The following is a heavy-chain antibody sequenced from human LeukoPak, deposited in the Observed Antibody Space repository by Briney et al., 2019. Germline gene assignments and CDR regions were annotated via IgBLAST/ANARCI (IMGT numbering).Heavy chain of an antibody. J-gene: IGHJ4*02. D-gene: IGHD2-8*01. V-gene: IGHV3-23*01. CDR1: GFAFINYA. CDR3: AKDVCTSPRCLLYFDS. CDR2: ISGVTT. Sequence: GGSRRLSCTTSGFAFINYAMNWFRQAPGKGPDWVSWISGVTTYYTDSVKGRFAIFRDNSKNVLYLQMDRLRAEDTAVYSCAKDVCTSPRCLLYFDSWGQGTLVTVSS.